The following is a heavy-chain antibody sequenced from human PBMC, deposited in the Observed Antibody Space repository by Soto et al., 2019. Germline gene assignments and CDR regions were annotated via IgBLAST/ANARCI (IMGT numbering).Heavy chain of an antibody. CDR2: ISYDGSNK. Sequence: QVQLVESGGGVVQPGRSLRLSCAASGFTFSSYGMHWVRQAPGKGLEWVAVISYDGSNKYYADSVKGRFTISRDNSKNTLYLQMNSLRAEDTAVYYCASDYYEWGQGTLVTVSS. CDR1: GFTFSSYG. CDR3: ASDYYE. D-gene: IGHD3-22*01. V-gene: IGHV3-33*01. J-gene: IGHJ4*02.